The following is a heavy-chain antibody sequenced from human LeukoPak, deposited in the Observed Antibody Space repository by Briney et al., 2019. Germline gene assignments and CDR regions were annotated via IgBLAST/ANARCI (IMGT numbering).Heavy chain of an antibody. Sequence: SETLSLTCTVSGGSISSYYWSWLRQPPGKGLEWIGDIYYSGSTNYNPSLKSRVTISVDTSKNQFSLKLSSVTAADTAVYYCARGGKVGANYYYYYYMDVWGKGTTVTVSS. J-gene: IGHJ6*03. CDR1: GGSISSYY. CDR2: IYYSGST. CDR3: ARGGKVGANYYYYYYMDV. D-gene: IGHD1-26*01. V-gene: IGHV4-59*01.